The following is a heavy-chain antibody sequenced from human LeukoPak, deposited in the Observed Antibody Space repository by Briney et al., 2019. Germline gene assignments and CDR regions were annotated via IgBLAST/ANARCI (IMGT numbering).Heavy chain of an antibody. CDR3: ARDKGGGIVGATTVGRFDP. CDR2: ISRSGGTI. D-gene: IGHD1-26*01. J-gene: IGHJ5*02. CDR1: GFSFRSSE. V-gene: IGHV3-48*03. Sequence: GGSLRLSCAASGFSFRSSEMIWVRQAPGKGLEWVSYISRSGGTIYYAGSVKGRFTISRDNAKNSLFLQMNTLRAEDTAIYYCARDKGGGIVGATTVGRFDPWGQGTLVTVSS.